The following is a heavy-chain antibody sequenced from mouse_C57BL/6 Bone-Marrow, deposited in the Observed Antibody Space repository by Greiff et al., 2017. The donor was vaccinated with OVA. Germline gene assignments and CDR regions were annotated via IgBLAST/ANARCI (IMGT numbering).Heavy chain of an antibody. D-gene: IGHD2-4*01. CDR2: IYPNSGST. CDR1: GYTFTSYW. J-gene: IGHJ4*01. Sequence: QVQLQQPGAELVKPGASVKLSCKASGYTFTSYWMHWVKQRPGQGLEWIGMIYPNSGSTNYNEKFKSKATLTVDKSSSTAYMQLSSLTSEDSAVYYCARFGGLRHYAMDYWGQGTSVTVSS. V-gene: IGHV1-64*01. CDR3: ARFGGLRHYAMDY.